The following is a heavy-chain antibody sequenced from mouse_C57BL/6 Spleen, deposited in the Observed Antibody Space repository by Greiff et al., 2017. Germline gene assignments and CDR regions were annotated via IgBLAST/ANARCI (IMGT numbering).Heavy chain of an antibody. D-gene: IGHD2-14*01. V-gene: IGHV7-1*01. CDR1: GFTFSDFY. CDR2: SRNKANDYTT. Sequence: EVMLVESGGGLVQSGRSLRLSCATSGFTFSDFYMEWVRQAPGKGLEWIAASRNKANDYTTEYSASVKGRFIVSRDTSQSILYLQMNALRAEDTAIYYCAREQYDGYFDVWGTGTTVTVSS. J-gene: IGHJ1*03. CDR3: AREQYDGYFDV.